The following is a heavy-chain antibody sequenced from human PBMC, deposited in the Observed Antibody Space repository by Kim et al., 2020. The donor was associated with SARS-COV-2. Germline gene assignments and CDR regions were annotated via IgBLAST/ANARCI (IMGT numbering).Heavy chain of an antibody. D-gene: IGHD6-13*01. CDR1: GYTFTSYG. V-gene: IGHV1-18*01. J-gene: IGHJ4*02. Sequence: ASVKVSCKASGYTFTSYGISWVRQAPGQGLEWMGWISAYNGNTNYAQKLQGRVTMTTDTSTSTAYMELRSLRSDDTAVYYCARVPSTFWQLVQQGVDYWGQGTLVTVSS. CDR2: ISAYNGNT. CDR3: ARVPSTFWQLVQQGVDY.